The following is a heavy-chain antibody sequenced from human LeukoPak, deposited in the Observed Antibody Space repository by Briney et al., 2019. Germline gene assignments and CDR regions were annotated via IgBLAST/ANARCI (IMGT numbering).Heavy chain of an antibody. Sequence: PSETLSLTCNVSGVSISSSRYYWGWIRQPPGKGLEWIGSIYSSGSTYYNSSLKSRVTISVDTSKNQFSLKLSSVTAADTAVYYCASLYCSSTSCYDSNHDYWGQGTLVTVSS. J-gene: IGHJ4*02. CDR1: GVSISSSRYY. CDR3: ASLYCSSTSCYDSNHDY. V-gene: IGHV4-39*01. CDR2: IYSSGST. D-gene: IGHD2-2*01.